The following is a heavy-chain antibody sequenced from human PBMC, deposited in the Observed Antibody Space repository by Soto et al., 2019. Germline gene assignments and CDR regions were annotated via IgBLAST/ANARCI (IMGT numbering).Heavy chain of an antibody. J-gene: IGHJ4*02. CDR2: ISWDGGST. CDR3: AKDTGDSSGYPTAGFDY. V-gene: IGHV3-43*01. CDR1: GFTFDDYT. D-gene: IGHD3-22*01. Sequence: DVQLVESGGVVVQPGGSLRLSCAASGFTFDDYTMHWVRQAPGKGLEWVSLISWDGGSTYYADSVKGRFTISRDNSKNSLYLQMNSLRTEDTALYYCAKDTGDSSGYPTAGFDYWGQGTLVTVSS.